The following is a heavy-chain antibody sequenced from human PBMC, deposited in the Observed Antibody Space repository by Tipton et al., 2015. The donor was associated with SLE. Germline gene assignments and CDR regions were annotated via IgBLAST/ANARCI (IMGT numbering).Heavy chain of an antibody. V-gene: IGHV3-11*06. CDR2: ISSSSSYT. CDR3: ARPYGSGSFGYYYYMDV. Sequence: SLRLSCAASGFTFDDYAMHWVRQAPGKGLEWVSYISSSSSYTNYADSVKGRFTISRDNAKNSLYLQMNSLRADDTAVYYCARPYGSGSFGYYYYMDVWGKGTTVTVSS. J-gene: IGHJ6*03. D-gene: IGHD3-10*01. CDR1: GFTFDDYA.